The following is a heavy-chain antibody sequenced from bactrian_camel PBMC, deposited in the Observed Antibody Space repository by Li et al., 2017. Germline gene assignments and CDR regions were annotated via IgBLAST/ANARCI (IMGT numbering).Heavy chain of an antibody. Sequence: QLVESGGGSVQAGGSLRLSCSASGYTYRESPNKYCLGWFRQASGKEREGVADIDNRGLTTYADSVRGRFTISQDTAKTTLYLQMNNLKLEDSGTYYCSAVPKANCRAGIPGPVGFWGQGTQVTVS. CDR3: SAVPKANCRAGIPGPVGF. J-gene: IGHJ6*01. V-gene: IGHV3S53*01. D-gene: IGHD3*01. CDR1: GYTYRESP. CDR2: IDNRGLT.